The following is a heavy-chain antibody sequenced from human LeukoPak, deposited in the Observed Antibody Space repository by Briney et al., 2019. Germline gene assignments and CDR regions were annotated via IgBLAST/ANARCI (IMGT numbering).Heavy chain of an antibody. CDR3: ARTYDSSGYYLFDY. Sequence: ASVKVSCKASGYTFTSYGISWVRQAPGQGLEWMGWISAYNGNTNYAQKLQGRVTMTTDTSTSTAYMELRSLRSDDTAVYYCARTYDSSGYYLFDYWGQGTLVTVSS. CDR2: ISAYNGNT. D-gene: IGHD3-22*01. CDR1: GYTFTSYG. V-gene: IGHV1-18*01. J-gene: IGHJ4*02.